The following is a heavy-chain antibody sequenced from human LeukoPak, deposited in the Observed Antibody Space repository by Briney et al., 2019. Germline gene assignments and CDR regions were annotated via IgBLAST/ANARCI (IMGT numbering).Heavy chain of an antibody. CDR1: GFTFRSYW. CDR2: IKQDGSEK. CDR3: ASGGNYFDY. Sequence: GGSLRLSCAASGFTFRSYWMSWVRQAPGKGLEWVANIKQDGSEKYYVDSVKGRFTISRDNAKNSLYLQMNSLRAEDTAVYYCASGGNYFDYWGQGTLVTVSS. V-gene: IGHV3-7*01. J-gene: IGHJ4*02.